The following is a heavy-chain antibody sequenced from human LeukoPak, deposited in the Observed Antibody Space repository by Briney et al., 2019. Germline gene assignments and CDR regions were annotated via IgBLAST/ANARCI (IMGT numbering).Heavy chain of an antibody. Sequence: GGSLRLSCAVSGFTVSSNYMNWVRQAPGKGLEWVSVISSGGSTYYADSVKGRFTISRDNSKNTLYLQMNRLRAEDTAVYYCAKAPRHSSSWGDYWGQGTLVTVSS. CDR2: ISSGGST. CDR1: GFTVSSNY. CDR3: AKAPRHSSSWGDY. J-gene: IGHJ4*02. V-gene: IGHV3-66*01. D-gene: IGHD6-13*01.